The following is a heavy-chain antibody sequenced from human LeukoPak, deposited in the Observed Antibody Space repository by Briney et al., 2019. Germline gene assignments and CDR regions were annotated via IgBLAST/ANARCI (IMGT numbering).Heavy chain of an antibody. CDR1: GGSISSPY. CDR3: ARAKQPDVGTLWFDP. CDR2: IFYTGIT. V-gene: IGHV4-59*08. Sequence: PSETLSLTCTVSGGSISSPYWSWIRQPPGKGLEWIGYIFYTGITSYNPSLKSRVPMSVDTSKNQSSLKLSSVTAADTAVYYCARAKQPDVGTLWFDPWGRGTLVVVSS. J-gene: IGHJ5*02. D-gene: IGHD6-13*01.